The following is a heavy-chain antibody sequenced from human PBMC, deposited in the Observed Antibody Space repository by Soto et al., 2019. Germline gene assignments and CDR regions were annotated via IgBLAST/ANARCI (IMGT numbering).Heavy chain of an antibody. CDR3: ARGHLRSSWYYYYGMDG. J-gene: IGHJ6*02. Sequence: SATLSLTCAVYGCSFSCYDLRLIRQPPGKGLEWIGEINHSGSTNYNPSLKSRVTISVDTSKNQFSLKLSSVTAADTAVYYCARGHLRSSWYYYYGMDGWGQGTMVTVSS. V-gene: IGHV4-34*01. D-gene: IGHD6-13*01. CDR1: GCSFSCYD. CDR2: INHSGST.